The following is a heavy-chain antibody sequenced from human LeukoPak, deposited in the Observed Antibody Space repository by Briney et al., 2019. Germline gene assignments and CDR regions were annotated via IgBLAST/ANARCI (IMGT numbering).Heavy chain of an antibody. V-gene: IGHV3-74*01. CDR3: ARGGGGSYGGDLGY. Sequence: TGGSLRLSCVVSGFTFSAYWMHWVRQAPGKGLVWVSRMNSEGIATIYADSVKGRFTISRDNAKNTLYLQMNSLRAEDTAIYYCARGGGGSYGGDLGYWGQGTLVTVSS. J-gene: IGHJ4*02. CDR1: GFTFSAYW. D-gene: IGHD1-26*01. CDR2: MNSEGIAT.